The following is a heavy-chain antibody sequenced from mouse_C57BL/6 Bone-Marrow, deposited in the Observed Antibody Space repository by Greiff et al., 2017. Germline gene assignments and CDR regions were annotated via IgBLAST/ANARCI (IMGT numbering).Heavy chain of an antibody. V-gene: IGHV1-54*01. CDR2: IIPGSGGT. CDR1: GYAFTNYL. J-gene: IGHJ2*01. Sequence: VQGVESGAELVRPGTSVKVSCKASGYAFTNYLIEWVKQRPGQGLEWIGVIIPGSGGTNYNEKLRGKATLTADKSSSTAYMQLSSLTSEDSAVNFCARYYYGSYFDYWGQGTTLTVSS. CDR3: ARYYYGSYFDY. D-gene: IGHD1-1*01.